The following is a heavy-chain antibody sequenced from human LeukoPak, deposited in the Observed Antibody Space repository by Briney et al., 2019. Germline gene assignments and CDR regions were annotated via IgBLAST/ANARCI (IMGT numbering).Heavy chain of an antibody. CDR1: GGSISSGGYS. D-gene: IGHD1-26*01. Sequence: SQTLSLTCAVSGGSISSGGYSRRWIRQPPGKGLEWIGYIYYTGSTNYNPSLKSRVTISVDTSKNQSSLKLSSVTAADTAVYYCARHAYSGSYQHDYWGQGTLVTVSS. J-gene: IGHJ4*02. CDR2: IYYTGST. CDR3: ARHAYSGSYQHDY. V-gene: IGHV4-30-4*07.